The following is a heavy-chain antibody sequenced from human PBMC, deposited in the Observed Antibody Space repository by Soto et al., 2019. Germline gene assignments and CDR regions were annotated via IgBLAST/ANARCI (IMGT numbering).Heavy chain of an antibody. CDR1: GGSISSGGYS. V-gene: IGHV4-30-2*01. J-gene: IGHJ6*03. Sequence: SETLSLTCAVSGGSISSGGYSWSWVRQPPGKGLEWIGYIYHSGSTYYNPSLKSRVTISVDTSKNQFSLKLSSVTAADTAVYYCARVVPPSIAAAGHDLGYYYMDVWGKGTTVTVSS. CDR3: ARVVPPSIAAAGHDLGYYYMDV. CDR2: IYHSGST. D-gene: IGHD6-13*01.